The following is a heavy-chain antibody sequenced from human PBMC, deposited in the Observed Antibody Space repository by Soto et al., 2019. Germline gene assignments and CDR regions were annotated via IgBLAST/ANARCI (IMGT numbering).Heavy chain of an antibody. D-gene: IGHD6-19*01. V-gene: IGHV3-48*02. CDR2: ISSSSSTI. J-gene: IGHJ5*02. CDR1: GFTFRSYS. Sequence: EVQLVESGGGLVQPGGSLRLSCAASGFTFRSYSMNWVRQAPGKGLEWVSYISSSSSTIYYADSVKGRFTISRDNAKNSLYLQMNSLRDEDTAVYYCAREAGTWHLPLNWFDPWGQGTLVTVSS. CDR3: AREAGTWHLPLNWFDP.